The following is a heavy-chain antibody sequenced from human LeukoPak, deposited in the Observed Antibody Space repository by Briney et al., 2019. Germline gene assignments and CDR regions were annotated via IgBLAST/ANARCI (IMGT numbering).Heavy chain of an antibody. D-gene: IGHD3-3*01. V-gene: IGHV3-48*01. CDR3: ARDISEWLLID. Sequence: GGSLRLSCAASGFTFSSHSMNWVRQAPGKGLEWVSYISSSSSTIYYADSVKGRFTISRDNAKNSLYLQMNSLRAEDTAVYYCARDISEWLLIDWGQGTLVTVSS. CDR1: GFTFSSHS. CDR2: ISSSSSTI. J-gene: IGHJ4*02.